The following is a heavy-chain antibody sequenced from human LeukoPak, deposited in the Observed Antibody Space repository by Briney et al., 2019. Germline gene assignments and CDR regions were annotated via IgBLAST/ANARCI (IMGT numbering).Heavy chain of an antibody. CDR3: AKDPESSYCGGDCYGWYFDL. V-gene: IGHV3-23*01. Sequence: GGSLRLSCAASGFSLSAYWMTWVRQAPGKGLEWVSAISGSGGSTYYADSVKGRFTISRDNSKNTLYLQMNSLRAEDTAVYYCAKDPESSYCGGDCYGWYFDLWGRGTLVTVSS. CDR1: GFSLSAYW. J-gene: IGHJ2*01. CDR2: ISGSGGST. D-gene: IGHD2-21*02.